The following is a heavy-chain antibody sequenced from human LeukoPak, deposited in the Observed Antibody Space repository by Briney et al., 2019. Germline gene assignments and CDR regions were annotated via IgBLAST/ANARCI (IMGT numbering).Heavy chain of an antibody. CDR1: GFTFSSYW. V-gene: IGHV3-74*01. D-gene: IGHD7-27*01. J-gene: IGHJ4*02. CDR3: AREPSNWGSDY. CDR2: INSDGSST. Sequence: GGSLRLSCAASGFTFSSYWMHWVRQAPGKGLVWVSRINSDGSSTSYADSVKGRFTISRDNAKNTLYLQMNSLRAEDTPVYYCAREPSNWGSDYWGQGTLVTVSS.